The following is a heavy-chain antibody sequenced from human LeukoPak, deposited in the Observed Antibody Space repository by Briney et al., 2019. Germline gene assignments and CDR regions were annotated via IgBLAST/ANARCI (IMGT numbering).Heavy chain of an antibody. V-gene: IGHV1-69*05. J-gene: IGHJ1*01. Sequence: ASVKVSCKASGYTFTSYDINWVRQAPGQGLEWMGRIIPIFGTANYAQKFQGRVTITTDESTSTAYMELSSLRSEDTAVYYCARALGTDWGQGTLVTVSS. CDR1: GYTFTSYD. CDR3: ARALGTD. CDR2: IIPIFGTA. D-gene: IGHD1-26*01.